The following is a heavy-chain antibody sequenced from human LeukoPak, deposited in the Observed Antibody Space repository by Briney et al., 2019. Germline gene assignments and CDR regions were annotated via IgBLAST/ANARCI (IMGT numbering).Heavy chain of an antibody. CDR2: IYYSGST. J-gene: IGHJ5*02. V-gene: IGHV4-59*01. CDR3: AREMTNVWFDP. CDR1: GGSISSYY. D-gene: IGHD1-1*01. Sequence: PSETLSLTCTVSGGSISSYYWSWIRQPPGKGLEWIGYIYYSGSTNYNPSLKSRVTISVDTSKNQFSLKLSSVTAADTAVYYCAREMTNVWFDPWGQGTLVTVFS.